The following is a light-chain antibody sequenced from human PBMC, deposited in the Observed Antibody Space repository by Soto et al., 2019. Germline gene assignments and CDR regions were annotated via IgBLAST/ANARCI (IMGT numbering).Light chain of an antibody. CDR2: DVS. CDR1: SSDVGGYNY. J-gene: IGLJ1*01. V-gene: IGLV2-14*01. Sequence: SVLTQTASVSGSPGQSITISRTGTSSDVGGYNYVSWYQQHPGKAPKLMIYDVSNRPSGVSNRFSGSKSGNTASLTISGLQAEDEADYYCSSYTSSSPYVFGTGTKVTVL. CDR3: SSYTSSSPYV.